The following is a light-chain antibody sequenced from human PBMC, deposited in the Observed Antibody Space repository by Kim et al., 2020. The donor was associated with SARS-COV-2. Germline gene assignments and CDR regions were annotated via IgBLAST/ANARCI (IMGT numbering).Light chain of an antibody. Sequence: DIQMTQSPSSLSASVGDRVTITCQASQSITSYLNWYQQKPGKAPKLLIYAASSLQSGVPSRFSGSASGTDFTLTISSLQPEDFATYYCQQSYSTPRTFGQGTKVDIK. CDR2: AAS. CDR3: QQSYSTPRT. V-gene: IGKV1-39*01. J-gene: IGKJ1*01. CDR1: QSITSY.